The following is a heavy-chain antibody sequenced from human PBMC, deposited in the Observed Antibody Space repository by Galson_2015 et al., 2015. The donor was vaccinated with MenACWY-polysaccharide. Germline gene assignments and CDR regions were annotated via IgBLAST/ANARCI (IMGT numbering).Heavy chain of an antibody. V-gene: IGHV3-33*01. Sequence: SLRLSCAASGLRFSGSGMHWVRQAPGKGLEWVAVIQYDGTNKVYVDSVKGRFSISRDNSKSTLYLEMNSLRAEDTALYYCAREGSRIVFHAFDVWGQGTMVTVSS. CDR3: AREGSRIVFHAFDV. CDR2: IQYDGTNK. CDR1: GLRFSGSG. J-gene: IGHJ3*01. D-gene: IGHD2-21*01.